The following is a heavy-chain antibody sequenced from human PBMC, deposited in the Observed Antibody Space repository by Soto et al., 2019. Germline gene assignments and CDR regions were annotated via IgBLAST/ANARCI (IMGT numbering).Heavy chain of an antibody. CDR2: IKQDGSEK. J-gene: IGHJ6*02. CDR3: ARDASDFHYYYYYGMDV. V-gene: IGHV3-7*01. Sequence: PGGSLRLSCAAFGFTFSSYWMSWVRQAPGKGLEWVANIKQDGSEKYYVDSVKGRFTISRDNAKNSLYLQMNSLRAEDTAVYYCARDASDFHYYYYYGMDVWGQGTTVTVSS. CDR1: GFTFSSYW. D-gene: IGHD3-3*01.